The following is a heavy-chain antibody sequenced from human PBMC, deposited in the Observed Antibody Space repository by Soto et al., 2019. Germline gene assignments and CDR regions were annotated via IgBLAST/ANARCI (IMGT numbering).Heavy chain of an antibody. CDR3: ARGFPTVVTVDY. Sequence: SETLSLTCTVSGGSISSYYWSWIRQPPGKGLEWIGYIYYSGSTNYNPSLKSRVTISVDTSKNQFSLKLSSVTAADTAVYYCARGFPTVVTVDYWGQGTLVTVSS. CDR1: GGSISSYY. V-gene: IGHV4-59*08. CDR2: IYYSGST. D-gene: IGHD4-17*01. J-gene: IGHJ4*02.